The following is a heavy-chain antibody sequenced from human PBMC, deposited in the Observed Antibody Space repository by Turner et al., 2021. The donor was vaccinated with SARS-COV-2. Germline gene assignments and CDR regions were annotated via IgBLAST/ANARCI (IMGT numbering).Heavy chain of an antibody. Sequence: QVQLVQSGAEVKKPGASVKASCTASGYTFTGYYMHWVRQAPGQGLEWMGWINPNSGGTNYAQKFQGRVTMTWDTSISTAYMELSRLRSDDTAVYYCARSRYTYGSYYYYGMDVWGQGTTVTVSS. V-gene: IGHV1-2*02. D-gene: IGHD5-18*01. CDR2: INPNSGGT. J-gene: IGHJ6*02. CDR3: ARSRYTYGSYYYYGMDV. CDR1: GYTFTGYY.